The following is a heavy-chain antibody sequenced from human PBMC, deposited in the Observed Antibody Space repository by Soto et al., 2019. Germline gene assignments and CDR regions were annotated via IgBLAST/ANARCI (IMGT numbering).Heavy chain of an antibody. CDR3: ARDRVEAALGTFDQ. CDR2: ISTYNGKT. J-gene: IGHJ4*02. D-gene: IGHD6-13*01. Sequence: QVQLVQSAAEVKKPGASVKVSCKTSGYTFSTYPISWVRQAPGQGLEWVGWISTYNGKTNYGQNFQGRVTITTDTSTSTACLDLRNLRSDDTAVYYCARDRVEAALGTFDQWGQGTLVTVSS. V-gene: IGHV1-18*01. CDR1: GYTFSTYP.